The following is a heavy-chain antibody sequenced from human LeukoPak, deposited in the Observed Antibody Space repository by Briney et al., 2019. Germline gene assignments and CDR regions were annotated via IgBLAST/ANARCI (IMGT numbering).Heavy chain of an antibody. V-gene: IGHV4-4*02. CDR2: IYHSGST. D-gene: IGHD3-10*01. J-gene: IGHJ5*02. CDR1: GGSISSSNW. CDR3: ARWWAGLVERAAGRSGYNWFDP. Sequence: SSGTLSLTCAVSGGSISSSNWWSWVRQPPGKGLEWIGEIYHSGSTNYNPSLKSRVTISVDTSKNQFSLKLSSVTAADTAVYYCARWWAGLVERAAGRSGYNWFDPWGQGTLVTVSS.